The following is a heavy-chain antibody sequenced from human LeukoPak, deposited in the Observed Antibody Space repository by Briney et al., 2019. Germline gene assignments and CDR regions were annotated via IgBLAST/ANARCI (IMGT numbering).Heavy chain of an antibody. D-gene: IGHD3-10*01. J-gene: IGHJ4*02. CDR2: VYHSGIT. V-gene: IGHV4-39*07. CDR3: AREWHYQFDY. CDR1: GGSITNTNYY. Sequence: SETLSLTCTVSGGSITNTNYYWAWIRQPPGEGLEWIGSVYHSGITYYTPSLKSRVSISVDTSKNQFSLKVTSVTAADMAVYYCAREWHYQFDYWGQGSLVTVAS.